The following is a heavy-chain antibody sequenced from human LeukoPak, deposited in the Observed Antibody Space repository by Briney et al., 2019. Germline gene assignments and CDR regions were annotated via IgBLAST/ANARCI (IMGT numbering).Heavy chain of an antibody. D-gene: IGHD3-22*01. V-gene: IGHV4-39*07. Sequence: SETLSLTCTVSGGSISSSSYYWGWIRQPPGKGLEWIGSIYYSGSTYYNPSLKSRVTISVDTSKNQFSLKLSSVTAADTAVYYCARGDYYYDSSGHKGGVGYFDYWGQGTLVTVSS. CDR1: GGSISSSSYY. J-gene: IGHJ4*02. CDR2: IYYSGST. CDR3: ARGDYYYDSSGHKGGVGYFDY.